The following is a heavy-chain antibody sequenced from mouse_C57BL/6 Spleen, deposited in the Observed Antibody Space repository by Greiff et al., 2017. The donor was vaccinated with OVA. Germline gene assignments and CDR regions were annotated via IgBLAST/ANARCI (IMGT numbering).Heavy chain of an antibody. V-gene: IGHV1-19*01. CDR2: INPYNGGT. CDR1: GYTFTDYY. CDR3: ARSFYYGNYGWYFDV. D-gene: IGHD2-1*01. Sequence: EVQLQQSGPVLVKPGASVKMSCKASGYTFTDYYMNWVKQSHGKSLEWIGVINPYNGGTSYNQKFKGKATLTVDKSSSTAYMELNSLTSEDSAVYDCARSFYYGNYGWYFDVWGTGTTVTVSS. J-gene: IGHJ1*03.